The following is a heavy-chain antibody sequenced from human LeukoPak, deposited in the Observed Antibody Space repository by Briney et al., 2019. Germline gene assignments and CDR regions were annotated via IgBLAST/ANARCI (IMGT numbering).Heavy chain of an antibody. CDR2: TYYSGST. Sequence: KSSETLSLTCTVSGGSISSSSYYWGWIRQPPGKGLEWIGSTYYSGSTYYNPSLKSRVTISVDTSKNQFSLKLSSVTAADTAVYYCARRVYSSSWYGRAYFDYWGQGTLVTVSS. D-gene: IGHD6-13*01. CDR3: ARRVYSSSWYGRAYFDY. CDR1: GGSISSSSYY. V-gene: IGHV4-39*01. J-gene: IGHJ4*02.